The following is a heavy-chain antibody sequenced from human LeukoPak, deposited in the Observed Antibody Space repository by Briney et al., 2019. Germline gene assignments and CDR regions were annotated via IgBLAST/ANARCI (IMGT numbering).Heavy chain of an antibody. Sequence: GGSLRLSCAASGFTFSSSAMSWVRQAPGKGLEWVSAISNNGGYTYYADSVQGRFTISRDNSKSTLCLQMNSLRAEDTAVYYCTGDNFDSSVKFDYWGQGTLVTVSS. CDR3: TGDNFDSSVKFDY. D-gene: IGHD3-22*01. CDR2: ISNNGGYT. CDR1: GFTFSSSA. V-gene: IGHV3-23*01. J-gene: IGHJ4*02.